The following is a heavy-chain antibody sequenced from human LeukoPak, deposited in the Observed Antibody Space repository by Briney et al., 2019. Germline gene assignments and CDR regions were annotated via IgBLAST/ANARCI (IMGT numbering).Heavy chain of an antibody. Sequence: PGGSLRLSCAASGFTFSSYWMHWVRQAPGKGLVWVSRINSDGSITNYADSVKGRFTISRDNAKNTLYLQLNSLRAEDTAVYYCARVYGDYRTWDYWGQGTLVTVSS. CDR3: ARVYGDYRTWDY. D-gene: IGHD4-17*01. J-gene: IGHJ4*02. CDR1: GFTFSSYW. CDR2: INSDGSIT. V-gene: IGHV3-74*01.